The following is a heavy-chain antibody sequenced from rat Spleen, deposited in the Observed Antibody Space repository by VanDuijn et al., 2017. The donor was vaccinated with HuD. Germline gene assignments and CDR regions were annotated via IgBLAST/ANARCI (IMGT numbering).Heavy chain of an antibody. D-gene: IGHD1-11*01. Sequence: QVQLKESGPGLVQPSQTLSLTCTVSGFSLISNSLHWVRQPPGKGLEWMGRMRYNGDTSYNSVLKSRLRIHRDTSKNQVFLKMNSLQTDDTGSYYCTTATEGHYVLDAWGQGASVTVSS. J-gene: IGHJ4*01. CDR1: GFSLISNS. CDR3: TTATEGHYVLDA. V-gene: IGHV2-63*01. CDR2: MRYNGDT.